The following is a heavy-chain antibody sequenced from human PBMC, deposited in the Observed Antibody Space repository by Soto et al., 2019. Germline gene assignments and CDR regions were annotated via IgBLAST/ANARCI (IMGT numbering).Heavy chain of an antibody. D-gene: IGHD1-26*01. Sequence: GGSMRLSCAASGFTFSFYSMLWVRQAPGKGLEWVALIPYDGTSEDYADSVKGRFTISRDNARNTVYLQMNSLEAEDTAVYYCAKLPWEVAPSWGQGTLVTVSS. V-gene: IGHV3-30-3*02. CDR3: AKLPWEVAPS. CDR2: IPYDGTSE. J-gene: IGHJ5*02. CDR1: GFTFSFYS.